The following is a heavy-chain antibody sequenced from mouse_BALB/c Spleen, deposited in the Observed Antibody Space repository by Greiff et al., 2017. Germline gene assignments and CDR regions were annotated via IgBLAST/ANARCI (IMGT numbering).Heavy chain of an antibody. Sequence: LQESGPELVKPGASVKMSCKASGYTFTSYVMHWVKQKPGQGLEWIGYINPYNDGTKYNEKFKGKATLTSDKSSSTAYMELSSLTSEDSAVYYCARYYYGSSYYYAMDYWGQGTSVTVSS. V-gene: IGHV1-14*01. CDR1: GYTFTSYV. CDR2: INPYNDGT. J-gene: IGHJ4*01. D-gene: IGHD1-1*01. CDR3: ARYYYGSSYYYAMDY.